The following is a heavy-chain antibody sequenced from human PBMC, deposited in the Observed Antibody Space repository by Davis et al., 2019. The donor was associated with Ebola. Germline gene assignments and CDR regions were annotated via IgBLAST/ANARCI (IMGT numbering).Heavy chain of an antibody. D-gene: IGHD6-19*01. J-gene: IGHJ5*02. V-gene: IGHV1-8*01. CDR1: GYIFTAYD. CDR3: ARRGGSGWYHWFDP. Sequence: AAPVKVSCKASGYIFTAYDINWVRQATGQGLEWMGWINPNSGNTGYAQKFQGRVTMTRNTSISTAYMELSSLRSEDTAVYYCARRGGSGWYHWFDPWGQGTLVTVSS. CDR2: INPNSGNT.